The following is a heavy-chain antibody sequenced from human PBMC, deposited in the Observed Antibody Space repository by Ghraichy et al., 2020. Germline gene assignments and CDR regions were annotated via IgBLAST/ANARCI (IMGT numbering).Heavy chain of an antibody. CDR3: ARRGWKLHEDY. D-gene: IGHD1-26*01. CDR1: GFTFSDHY. CDR2: TKTKADVYTT. V-gene: IGHV3-72*01. Sequence: GGSLRLSCAASGFTFSDHYMDWVRQAPGKGLEWVGRTKTKADVYTTQYSASVRGRFTISRDDSKNSLYLQMNSLKTEDTAVYYCARRGWKLHEDYWGQGTLVTVSS. J-gene: IGHJ4*02.